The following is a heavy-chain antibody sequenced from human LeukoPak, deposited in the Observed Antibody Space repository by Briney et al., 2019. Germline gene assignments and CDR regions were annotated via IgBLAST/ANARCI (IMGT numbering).Heavy chain of an antibody. CDR1: GGTFSSYA. J-gene: IGHJ4*02. D-gene: IGHD6-6*01. CDR3: ARSARLDLGIDY. CDR2: IIPIPGIA. V-gene: IGHV1-69*04. Sequence: SVKVSCKASGGTFSSYAISRVRHAPGKGLEWVGRIIPIPGIANYAQQYQGRVTITTDKSTRTAYMELSSLRSEDTAVYYCARSARLDLGIDYWGQGTLVTVSS.